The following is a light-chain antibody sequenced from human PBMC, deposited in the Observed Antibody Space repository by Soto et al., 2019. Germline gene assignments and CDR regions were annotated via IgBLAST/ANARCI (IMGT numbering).Light chain of an antibody. J-gene: IGLJ3*02. V-gene: IGLV4-69*01. CDR3: QTWAAGSSGV. CDR2: VNSDGSH. Sequence: QPVLTQSPSASASLGASVKLTCTLSSGHSSYPIAWHQQLPEKGPRYLIKVNSDGSHTKGDGIPDRFSGSSSGAERYLTISSLQSEDEADYYCQTWAAGSSGVFGGGTKLTVL. CDR1: SGHSSYP.